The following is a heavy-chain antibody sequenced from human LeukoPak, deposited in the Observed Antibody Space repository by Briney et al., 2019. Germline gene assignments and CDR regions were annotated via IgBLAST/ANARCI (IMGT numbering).Heavy chain of an antibody. D-gene: IGHD6-19*01. V-gene: IGHV4-34*01. CDR1: GGSFSGYY. Sequence: PSETLSLTCAVYGGSFSGYYWSWLRQPPGKGLEWIGEINHSGSTNYNPSLKSRVTMSVDTSKNQFSLKLSSVTAADTAVYYCARSLARQWLVKMYYFDYWGQGTLVTVSS. J-gene: IGHJ4*02. CDR2: INHSGST. CDR3: ARSLARQWLVKMYYFDY.